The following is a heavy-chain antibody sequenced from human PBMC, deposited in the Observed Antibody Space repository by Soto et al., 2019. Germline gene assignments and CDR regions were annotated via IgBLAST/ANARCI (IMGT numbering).Heavy chain of an antibody. CDR3: ARVKVACRGGFDY. D-gene: IGHD2-15*01. CDR2: IYHSGNT. J-gene: IGHJ4*02. V-gene: IGHV4-38-2*01. CDR1: GYSISLGYY. Sequence: SETLSLTCAVSGYSISLGYYWGWIRQPPGKVLEWIGSIYHSGNTYYNPSLKSRVSISLDTSKKHFSLELTSVTAADTAVYYCARVKVACRGGFDYWGLGTLDTVSS.